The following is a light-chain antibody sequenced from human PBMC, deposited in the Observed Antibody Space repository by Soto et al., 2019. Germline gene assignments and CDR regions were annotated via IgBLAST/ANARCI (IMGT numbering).Light chain of an antibody. CDR3: QQYNTYSRA. CDR1: QSINMW. Sequence: IQMTQSPSTLSASVGDRVTITCRASQSINMWLAWYQQKPGKAPKLLIYKASNLHSGVPSRFSGSGSGTEFTLTISSLQPDDFATYYCQQYNTYSRAFGQGTKVEIK. V-gene: IGKV1-5*03. J-gene: IGKJ1*01. CDR2: KAS.